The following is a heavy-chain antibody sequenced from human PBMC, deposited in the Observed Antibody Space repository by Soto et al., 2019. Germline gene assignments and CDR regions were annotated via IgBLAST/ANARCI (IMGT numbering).Heavy chain of an antibody. CDR1: GFTFSSYA. V-gene: IGHV3-23*01. CDR2: ISGSGGST. Sequence: GGSLRLSCAASGFTFSSYAMSWVRQAPGKGLEWVSAISGSGGSTYYAESVKGRFTISSDNSKNTLYLQMNSLRAEDTAVYYCAKGYRPHHMIVVVIPFDYWGQGTLVTVSS. J-gene: IGHJ4*02. CDR3: AKGYRPHHMIVVVIPFDY. D-gene: IGHD3-22*01.